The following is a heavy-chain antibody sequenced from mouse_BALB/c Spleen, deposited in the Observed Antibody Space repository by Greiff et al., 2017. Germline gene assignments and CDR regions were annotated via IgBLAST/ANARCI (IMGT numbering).Heavy chain of an antibody. Sequence: EVQLVESGGGLVKPGGSLKLSCAASGFTFSDYYMYWVRQTPEKRLEWVATISDGGSYTYYPDSVKGRFTISRDNAKNNLYLQMSSLKSEDTAMYYCARGYDYAWFAYWGQGTLVTVSA. CDR2: ISDGGSYT. V-gene: IGHV5-4*02. CDR3: ARGYDYAWFAY. CDR1: GFTFSDYY. D-gene: IGHD2-4*01. J-gene: IGHJ3*01.